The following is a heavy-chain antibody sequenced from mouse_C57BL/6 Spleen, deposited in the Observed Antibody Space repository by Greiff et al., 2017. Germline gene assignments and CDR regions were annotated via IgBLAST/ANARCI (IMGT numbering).Heavy chain of an antibody. V-gene: IGHV1-53*01. CDR1: GYTFTSYW. D-gene: IGHD1-1*01. J-gene: IGHJ3*01. CDR3: AREYYGSSPGAY. Sequence: QVQLQQPGTELVKPGASVKMSCKASGYTFTSYWMHWVKQRPGQGLEWIGHIHPSNGGTNYNEKFKSKATLTVDKSSSTAYMQLSSLTSADSAVYYGAREYYGSSPGAYWGQGTLVTVSA. CDR2: IHPSNGGT.